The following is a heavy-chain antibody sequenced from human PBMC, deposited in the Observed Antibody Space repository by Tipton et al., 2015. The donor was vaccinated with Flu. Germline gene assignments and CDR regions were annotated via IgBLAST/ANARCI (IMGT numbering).Heavy chain of an antibody. V-gene: IGHV1-2*06. CDR3: ARDHNYIWGSYRYISH. CDR1: GYTFSGYY. Sequence: QLVQSGAEVKEPGASVKVSCKASGYTFSGYYLHWVRQAPGQGLEWMGRINPNIDDTNYAQNFQGRVTMTTDTSIDTAYMELRRLTSDDTAVYYCARDHNYIWGSYRYISHWGQGTLVIVSS. CDR2: INPNIDDT. D-gene: IGHD3-16*02. J-gene: IGHJ4*02.